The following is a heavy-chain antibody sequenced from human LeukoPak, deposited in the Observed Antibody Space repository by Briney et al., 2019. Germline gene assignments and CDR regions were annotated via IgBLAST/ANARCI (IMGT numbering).Heavy chain of an antibody. J-gene: IGHJ4*02. V-gene: IGHV4-4*02. D-gene: IGHD1-26*01. Sequence: SETLSLTCAVSGDSMSSIDWWSWARQPPGKGLERIGEIHHTGSTNYNPSLKSRVTISVDKSKNQFSLNFNSMSAADSAVYFCAANGYYTIEYWGQGTLVTVSS. CDR1: GDSMSSIDW. CDR2: IHHTGST. CDR3: AANGYYTIEY.